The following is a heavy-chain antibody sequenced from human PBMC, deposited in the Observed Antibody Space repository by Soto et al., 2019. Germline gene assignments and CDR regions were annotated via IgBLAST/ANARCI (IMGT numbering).Heavy chain of an antibody. Sequence: SVKVSCKASGFTFTSSAVQWVRQARVQRLEWIGWIVVGSGNTNYAQKFQERVTITRDMSTSTAYMELSSLRSEDTAVYYCAAPKLAYYYYYGMDVWGQGTTVTVSS. CDR3: AAPKLAYYYYYGMDV. CDR1: GFTFTSSA. J-gene: IGHJ6*02. V-gene: IGHV1-58*01. D-gene: IGHD1-7*01. CDR2: IVVGSGNT.